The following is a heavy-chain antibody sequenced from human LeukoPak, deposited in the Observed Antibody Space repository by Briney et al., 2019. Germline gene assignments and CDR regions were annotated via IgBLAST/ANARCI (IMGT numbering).Heavy chain of an antibody. J-gene: IGHJ6*03. CDR3: AKHYYDSSGYYYYYMDV. CDR1: GFTFSSDA. Sequence: GGSLRLSCAASGFTFSSDAMSWVRQAPGKGLEWVSTISGSGGTTFYVDSLKGRFTISRDNSKNTLYLQMNSLRAEDTAVYYCAKHYYDSSGYYYYYMDVWGKGTTVTVSS. CDR2: ISGSGGTT. V-gene: IGHV3-23*01. D-gene: IGHD3-22*01.